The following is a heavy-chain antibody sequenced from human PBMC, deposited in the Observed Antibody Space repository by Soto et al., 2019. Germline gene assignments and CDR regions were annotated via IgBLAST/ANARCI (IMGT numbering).Heavy chain of an antibody. Sequence: EVQLVESGGGWVQPGTSLRLSCAASGFTFSGSAMHWVRQASGKGLEWVGRIRSKANSYATAYAASVKGRFTISRDDSKNTAYLQMNSLKTEDTAVYYCATAMVYGLDYWGQGTLVTVSS. CDR1: GFTFSGSA. J-gene: IGHJ4*02. CDR2: IRSKANSYAT. V-gene: IGHV3-73*01. CDR3: ATAMVYGLDY. D-gene: IGHD5-18*01.